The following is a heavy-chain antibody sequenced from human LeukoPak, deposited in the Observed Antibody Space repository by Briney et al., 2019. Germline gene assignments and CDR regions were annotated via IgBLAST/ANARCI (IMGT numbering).Heavy chain of an antibody. CDR2: IYTSGST. CDR3: ARGTARRYCSGGSCYPPRRGADYMDV. J-gene: IGHJ6*03. CDR1: GGSISSYY. D-gene: IGHD2-15*01. V-gene: IGHV4-4*07. Sequence: SETLSLTRTVSGGSISSYYWSWIRQPAGKGLEWIGRIYTSGSTNYNPSLKTRVTISVDTSKNQFSLKLSSVTAADTAVYYCARGTARRYCSGGSCYPPRRGADYMDVWGKGTTVTVSS.